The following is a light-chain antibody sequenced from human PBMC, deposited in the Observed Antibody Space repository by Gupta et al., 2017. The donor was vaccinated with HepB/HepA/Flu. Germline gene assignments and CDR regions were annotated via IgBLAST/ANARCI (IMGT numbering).Light chain of an antibody. CDR2: EVS. CDR3: RQNINFLPCT. J-gene: IGKJ2*02. V-gene: IGKV2D-29*01. CDR1: QSLLHSDGNTY. Sequence: DVVMTETPLSLSVTPGQPASISCKASQSLLHSDGNTYVCWYLQRPGQPPQLLIYEVSKRVPGVTERFSGSGCGKDFTLKISRGEDEDFGGYYSRQNINFLPCTFGQGTKLDIK.